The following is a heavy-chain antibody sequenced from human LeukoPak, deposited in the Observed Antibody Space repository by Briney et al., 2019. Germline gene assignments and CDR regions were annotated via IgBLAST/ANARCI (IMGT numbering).Heavy chain of an antibody. CDR1: GYTFTSYD. D-gene: IGHD5-18*01. CDR2: MNPNSGNT. CDR3: ARGSYNRYSYGSSWFDP. J-gene: IGHJ5*02. Sequence: ASVKVSCKASGYTFTSYDINWVRQATGQGLEWMGWMNPNSGNTGYAQKFQGRVTMTRNTSISTAYMELSSLRSEDTAVYYCARGSYNRYSYGSSWFDPWGQGTLVTVSS. V-gene: IGHV1-8*01.